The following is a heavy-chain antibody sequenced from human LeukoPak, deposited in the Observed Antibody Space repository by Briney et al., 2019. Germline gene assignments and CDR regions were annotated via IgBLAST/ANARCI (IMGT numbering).Heavy chain of an antibody. V-gene: IGHV3-15*01. CDR1: GFNFNNAW. J-gene: IGHJ4*02. CDR2: IKSKSDGGTT. Sequence: GGSLRLSCAASGFNFNNAWMNWVRQAPGKGLEWVGRIKSKSDGGTTDNAAPVKGRFTISKDDSKNTLYLQMNSLKTEDTGIYYCTTRTLTSDYWGQGTLVTVSS. D-gene: IGHD4-17*01. CDR3: TTRTLTSDY.